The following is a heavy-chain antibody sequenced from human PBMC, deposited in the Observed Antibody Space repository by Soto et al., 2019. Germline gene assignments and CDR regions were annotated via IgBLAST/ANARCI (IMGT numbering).Heavy chain of an antibody. J-gene: IGHJ4*02. Sequence: QVQLVQSGAEVKKPGSSVKVSCKASGGTFSSYTISWVRQAPGQGLEWMGRIIPILGIANYAQKFQGRITITADKSTSTAYMELSSLRSEDTAVYYCARGSLGATVLGYYFDYWGQGTLVTVSS. CDR3: ARGSLGATVLGYYFDY. CDR2: IIPILGIA. D-gene: IGHD1-26*01. CDR1: GGTFSSYT. V-gene: IGHV1-69*02.